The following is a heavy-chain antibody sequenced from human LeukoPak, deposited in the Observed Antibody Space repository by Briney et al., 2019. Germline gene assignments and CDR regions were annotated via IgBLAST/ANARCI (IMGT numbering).Heavy chain of an antibody. D-gene: IGHD2-2*01. V-gene: IGHV3-33*08. Sequence: PGGSLRLSCAASGFTSSSYGMHWVRQAPGKGLEWVAVIWYDGSNKYYADSVKGRFTISRDNSKNTLYLQMNSLRAEDTAVYYCARDAHRTPFDYWGQGTLVTVSS. CDR1: GFTSSSYG. CDR2: IWYDGSNK. CDR3: ARDAHRTPFDY. J-gene: IGHJ4*02.